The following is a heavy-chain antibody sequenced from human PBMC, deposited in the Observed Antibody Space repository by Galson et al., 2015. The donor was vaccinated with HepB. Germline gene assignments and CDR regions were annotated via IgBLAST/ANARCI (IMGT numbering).Heavy chain of an antibody. CDR3: ARPAETPTATPGHDAFDT. CDR1: GYTFTSYY. Sequence: SVKDSCKASGYTFTSYYMHWVRQAPGQGLEWMGIINPSGGSTSYAQKFQGRVTMTRDTSTSTVYMELSSLRSEDTAVYYCARPAETPTATPGHDAFDTWGQGTMVTVSS. J-gene: IGHJ3*02. D-gene: IGHD2-21*02. CDR2: INPSGGST. V-gene: IGHV1-46*01.